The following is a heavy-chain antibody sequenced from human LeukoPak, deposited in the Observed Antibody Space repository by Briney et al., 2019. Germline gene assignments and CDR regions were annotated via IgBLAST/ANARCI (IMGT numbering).Heavy chain of an antibody. J-gene: IGHJ4*02. V-gene: IGHV3-30-3*02. D-gene: IGHD2-2*01. CDR3: AKHYQVIVVPAAVH. CDR2: ISYDGSNK. Sequence: GGSLRLSCAASGFTFSSYAMHWVRQAPGKGLEWVAVISYDGSNKYYADSVKGRFTISRDNSKNTLYVQMNSLRAEDTAVYYCAKHYQVIVVPAAVHWGQGTLVTVSS. CDR1: GFTFSSYA.